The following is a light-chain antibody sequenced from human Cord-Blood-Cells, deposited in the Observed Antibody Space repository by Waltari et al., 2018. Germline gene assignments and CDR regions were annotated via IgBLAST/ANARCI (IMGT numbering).Light chain of an antibody. J-gene: IGKJ1*01. CDR3: QQYGSSPA. Sequence: EIVLTQSPGTLSLSQGERATLPCRASQSVSSSYLAWYQQKPGQAPRLLIYGASSRATGIPDRFSGSGSCTDFTLTISRLEPEDFAVYYCQQYGSSPAFGQGTKVEIK. CDR2: GAS. CDR1: QSVSSSY. V-gene: IGKV3-20*01.